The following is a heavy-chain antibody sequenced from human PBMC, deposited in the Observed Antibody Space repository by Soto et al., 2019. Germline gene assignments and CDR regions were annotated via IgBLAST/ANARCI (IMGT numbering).Heavy chain of an antibody. J-gene: IGHJ6*02. CDR1: GFTFDDYS. Sequence: GGSLILSCAASGFTFDDYSMHWVRQAPGKGLEWVSGINWNSGSIGYADSVKGRFTISRDNAKTSLYLQMNSLRAEDTALYYCAKDRGSGSYAANYYYYGMDVWGQGTTVTVSS. V-gene: IGHV3-9*01. CDR3: AKDRGSGSYAANYYYYGMDV. D-gene: IGHD3-10*01. CDR2: INWNSGSI.